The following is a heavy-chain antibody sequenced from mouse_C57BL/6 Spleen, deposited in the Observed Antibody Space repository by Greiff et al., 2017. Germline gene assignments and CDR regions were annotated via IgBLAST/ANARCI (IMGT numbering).Heavy chain of an antibody. V-gene: IGHV5-12*01. CDR2: ISNGGGST. Sequence: EVQRVESGGGLVQPGGSLKLSCAASGFTFSDYYMYWVRQTPEKRLEWVAYISNGGGSTYYPDTVKGRFTISRDNAENTLYLQMSRLKSEDTAMYYCARLGKCWYFDFWGTGTTVTVSS. CDR3: ARLGKCWYFDF. CDR1: GFTFSDYY. D-gene: IGHD2-1*01. J-gene: IGHJ1*03.